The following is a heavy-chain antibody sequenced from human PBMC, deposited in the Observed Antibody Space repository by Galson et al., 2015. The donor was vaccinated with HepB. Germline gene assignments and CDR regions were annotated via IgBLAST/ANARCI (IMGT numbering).Heavy chain of an antibody. V-gene: IGHV3-53*01. CDR1: GFTVSSNY. D-gene: IGHD6-6*01. Sequence: SLRLSCAASGFTVSSNYMSWVRQAPGKGLEWVSVIYSGGSTYYADSVKGRFTISRDNSKNTLYLQMNSLRAEDTAVSYCAREGYSSSGDYWGQGTLVTVSS. CDR3: AREGYSSSGDY. CDR2: IYSGGST. J-gene: IGHJ4*02.